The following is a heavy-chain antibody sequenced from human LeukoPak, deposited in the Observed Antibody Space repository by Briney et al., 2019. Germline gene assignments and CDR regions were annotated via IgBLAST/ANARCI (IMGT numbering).Heavy chain of an antibody. CDR1: GFTFSSYS. CDR3: ARGYSSGWDY. V-gene: IGHV3-21*01. Sequence: GGSLRLSCAAPGFTFSSYSMKWVRQAPGKGLEWVSSISSSSSYIYYADSVKGRFPISRDNAKNSLYLQMNSLRAEDTAVYYCARGYSSGWDYWGQGTLVTVSS. J-gene: IGHJ4*02. CDR2: ISSSSSYI. D-gene: IGHD6-19*01.